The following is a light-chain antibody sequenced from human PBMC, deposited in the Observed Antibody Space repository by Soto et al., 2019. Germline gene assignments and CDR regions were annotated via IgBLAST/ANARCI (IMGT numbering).Light chain of an antibody. V-gene: IGLV2-11*01. CDR1: SSDVGGYNY. CDR2: DVS. J-gene: IGLJ2*01. CDR3: CSYAGSYTFV. Sequence: QSALTQPRSVSGSPGQSVTISCTGTSSDVGGYNYVPWYQQHPGKAPKLMIYDVSKRPSGVPDRFSGSKSGNTASLTISGLHAEDEADYYCCSYAGSYTFVFGGGTKLTVL.